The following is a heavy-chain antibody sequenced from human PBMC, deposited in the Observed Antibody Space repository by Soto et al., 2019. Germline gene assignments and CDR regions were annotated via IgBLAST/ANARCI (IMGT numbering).Heavy chain of an antibody. J-gene: IGHJ4*02. CDR1: GFTFGDYA. D-gene: IGHD6-19*01. V-gene: IGHV3-49*04. Sequence: LRLSCTASGFTFGDYAMIWVRQAPGKGLECVGFIRSEAYGWTTEYAASVKGRFTISRDDSKSIAYLQMNSLRTEDTAVYYCTRAGGSGWGYYFDYWGQGTQVTVSS. CDR3: TRAGGSGWGYYFDY. CDR2: IRSEAYGWTT.